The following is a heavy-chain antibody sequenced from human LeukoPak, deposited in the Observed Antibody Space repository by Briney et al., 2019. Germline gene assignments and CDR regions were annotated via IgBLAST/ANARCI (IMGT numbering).Heavy chain of an antibody. CDR3: GRRGAGLNWFDP. CDR1: GGSISSTSYY. J-gene: IGHJ5*02. V-gene: IGHV4-39*01. D-gene: IGHD3/OR15-3a*01. CDR2: INYSGRA. Sequence: PSETLSLTCTVAGGSISSTSYYWGWIRQPPGQGLEWIGSINYSGRAFNNPSLKSRVTISVDTSKNQFSLNLTYVTAADTALYFCGRRGAGLNWFDPWGQGTLVTVSS.